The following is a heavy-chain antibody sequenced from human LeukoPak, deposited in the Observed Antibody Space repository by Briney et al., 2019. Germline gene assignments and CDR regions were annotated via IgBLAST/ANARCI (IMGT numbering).Heavy chain of an antibody. CDR3: ASFTYAVSVALRDAFDI. D-gene: IGHD2-15*01. Sequence: PSETLSLTCAVYGGSFSGYYWSWLRQPPGKGLEWIGEINHSGTTNYNPSLKSRVTISVDTSKNQFSLKLSSVTAADTAVYYCASFTYAVSVALRDAFDIWGQGTMVTVSS. CDR2: INHSGTT. CDR1: GGSFSGYY. V-gene: IGHV4-34*01. J-gene: IGHJ3*02.